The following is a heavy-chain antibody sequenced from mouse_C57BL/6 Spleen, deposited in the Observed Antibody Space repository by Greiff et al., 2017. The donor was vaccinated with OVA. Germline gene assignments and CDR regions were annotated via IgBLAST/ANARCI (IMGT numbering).Heavy chain of an antibody. CDR2: IYPGDGDT. V-gene: IGHV1-82*01. D-gene: IGHD2-4*01. CDR1: GYAFSSSW. J-gene: IGHJ4*01. CDR3: ARWYDYDGYAMDY. Sequence: VQLQQSGPELVKPGASVKISCKASGYAFSSSWMNWVKQRPGKGLEWIGRIYPGDGDTNYNGKFKGKATLTADKSSSTAYMQLSSLTSEDSAVYFCARWYDYDGYAMDYWGQGTSVTVSS.